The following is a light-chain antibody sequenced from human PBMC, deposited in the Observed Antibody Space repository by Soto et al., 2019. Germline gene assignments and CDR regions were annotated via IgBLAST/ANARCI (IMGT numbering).Light chain of an antibody. CDR2: DTF. CDR3: VQRSTWPWT. Sequence: EIVLTQSPDTLSLSPGERATLSCRASQSVSSYLAWSQQKPGQALRLLIYDTFKRATGIPARFSGSGSGTDFTLTISSLEPEDFAVYYCVQRSTWPWTVGQGSKVEI. V-gene: IGKV3-11*01. CDR1: QSVSSY. J-gene: IGKJ1*01.